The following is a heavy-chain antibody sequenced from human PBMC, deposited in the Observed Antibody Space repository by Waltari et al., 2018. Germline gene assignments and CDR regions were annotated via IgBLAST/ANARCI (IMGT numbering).Heavy chain of an antibody. CDR3: ARGGGLRRYYFDY. J-gene: IGHJ4*02. CDR2: IKQDGSEK. Sequence: EVQLVESGGGLVQPGGSLRLSCAASGFTFSSYWMSWVRQAPGKGLEWVANIKQDGSEKYYVDSVKGRFTISRDNAKNSLYLQMNSLRAEDTAVYYCARGGGLRRYYFDYWGQGTLVTVSS. CDR1: GFTFSSYW. V-gene: IGHV3-7*01. D-gene: IGHD4-17*01.